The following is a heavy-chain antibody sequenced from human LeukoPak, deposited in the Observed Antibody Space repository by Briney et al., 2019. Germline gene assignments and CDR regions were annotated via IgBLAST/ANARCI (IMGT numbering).Heavy chain of an antibody. CDR2: IYTSGST. CDR1: GNSISSYY. J-gene: IGHJ6*02. V-gene: IGHV4-4*07. D-gene: IGHD4-17*01. Sequence: SETLSLACTVSGNSISSYYWSWIRQPAGKGLEWIGRIYTSGSTNYNPSLKSRVTMSVDRSKNQFSLKLSSVTAADTAVYYCARDHRTVTTTPGDVYYYYYGMDVWGQGTTVTVSS. CDR3: ARDHRTVTTTPGDVYYYYYGMDV.